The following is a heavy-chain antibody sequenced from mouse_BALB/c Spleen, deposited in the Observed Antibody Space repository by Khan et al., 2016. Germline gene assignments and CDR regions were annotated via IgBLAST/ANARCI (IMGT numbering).Heavy chain of an antibody. CDR2: ININTGEP. CDR3: SREGYNYLFDY. CDR1: GYIFRNYG. Sequence: QIQLVQSGPELKKPGETVNISCKSSGYIFRNYGMNWVKQAPGKGLKWMGWININTGEPTYAEEFKGRFVFSLESSASTAHLQINNLKNEDTATYFCSREGYNYLFDYWGQGTTLTVSS. J-gene: IGHJ2*01. D-gene: IGHD1-3*01. V-gene: IGHV9-3*02.